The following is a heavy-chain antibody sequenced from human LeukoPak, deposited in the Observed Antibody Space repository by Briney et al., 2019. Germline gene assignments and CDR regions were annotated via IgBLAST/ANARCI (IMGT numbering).Heavy chain of an antibody. CDR3: ARWGAAGTGSFDY. Sequence: SETLSLTCTVSGGSISSYYWSWVRQPPGKGLEWIGYIYYSGSTNYNPSLKSRVTISVDTSKNQFSLKLSSVTAADTAVYYCARWGAAGTGSFDYWCQGTLVTVSS. CDR2: IYYSGST. CDR1: GGSISSYY. J-gene: IGHJ4*02. V-gene: IGHV4-59*01. D-gene: IGHD6-13*01.